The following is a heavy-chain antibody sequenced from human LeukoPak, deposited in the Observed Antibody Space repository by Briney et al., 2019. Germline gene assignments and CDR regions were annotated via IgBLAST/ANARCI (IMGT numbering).Heavy chain of an antibody. V-gene: IGHV3-23*01. D-gene: IGHD3-22*01. CDR1: GLT. J-gene: IGHJ4*02. CDR2: TSDGGHTT. CDR3: AKDSSVYYYDSRSLDY. Sequence: GGSLRLSCAASGLTWVRQAPGKGLEWVSGTSDGGHTTYYSDSVKGRITISRDNSKNTVDLQMNGLRAEDTAVYYCAKDSSVYYYDSRSLDYWGQGTLVTVSS.